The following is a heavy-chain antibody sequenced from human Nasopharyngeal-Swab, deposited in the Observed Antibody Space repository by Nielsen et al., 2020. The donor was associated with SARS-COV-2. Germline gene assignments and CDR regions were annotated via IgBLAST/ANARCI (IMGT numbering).Heavy chain of an antibody. CDR1: GFTFSSYA. D-gene: IGHD1-14*01. Sequence: GGSLRLSCAASGFTFSSYAMSWVRQAPGKGLEWVSVIYSGGSSTYYADSVKGRFTISRDNSKNTLYLQMNSLRAEDTAVYYCAKVTPSAPGVYWGQGTLVTVSS. V-gene: IGHV3-23*03. CDR3: AKVTPSAPGVY. CDR2: IYSGGSST. J-gene: IGHJ4*02.